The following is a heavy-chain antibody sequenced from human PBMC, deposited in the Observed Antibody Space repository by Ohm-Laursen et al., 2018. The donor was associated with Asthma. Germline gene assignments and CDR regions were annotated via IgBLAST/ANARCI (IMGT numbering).Heavy chain of an antibody. CDR1: GFTFSSYG. CDR2: IWYDGSNK. D-gene: IGHD3/OR15-3a*01. Sequence: SLRLSCSASGFTFSSYGMHWVRQAPGKGLEWVAVIWYDGSNKYYADSVKGRFTISRDNSKNTLYLQMNSLRAEDTAVYYCARDMGFLDIYYYYYYGMDVWGQGTTVTVSS. V-gene: IGHV3-33*01. J-gene: IGHJ6*02. CDR3: ARDMGFLDIYYYYYYGMDV.